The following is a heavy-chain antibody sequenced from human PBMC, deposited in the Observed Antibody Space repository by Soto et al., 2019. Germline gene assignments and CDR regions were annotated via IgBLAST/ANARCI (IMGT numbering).Heavy chain of an antibody. CDR1: GASISGYC. V-gene: IGHV4-4*07. Sequence: SDTLSLTCTVSGASISGYCWSWIRKSAGKGLEWIGRIYATGTTDYNPSLKSRVMMSVDTSKKQFSLKLRSVTAADTAVYYCVRDGTKTLRDWLDPWGPGTPLAV. CDR3: VRDGTKTLRDWLDP. D-gene: IGHD1-1*01. J-gene: IGHJ5*02. CDR2: IYATGTT.